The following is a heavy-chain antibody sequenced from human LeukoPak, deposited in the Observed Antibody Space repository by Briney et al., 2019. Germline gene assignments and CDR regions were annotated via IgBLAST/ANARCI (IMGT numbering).Heavy chain of an antibody. Sequence: GASVKVSCKASGYTFTSYGISWVRQAPGQGLEWMGWISAYNGNTNYAQKLQGRVTMTIDTSTSTAYMELRSLRSDDTAVYYCARDSQQLLWFGELLPGRYNWFDPWGQGTLVTVSS. J-gene: IGHJ5*02. V-gene: IGHV1-18*01. CDR3: ARDSQQLLWFGELLPGRYNWFDP. D-gene: IGHD3-10*01. CDR1: GYTFTSYG. CDR2: ISAYNGNT.